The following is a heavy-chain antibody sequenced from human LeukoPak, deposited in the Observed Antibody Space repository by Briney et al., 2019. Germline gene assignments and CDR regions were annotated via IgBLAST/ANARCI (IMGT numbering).Heavy chain of an antibody. CDR1: GFTFSSYS. V-gene: IGHV3-21*01. Sequence: GGSLRLSCAASGFTFSSYSMNWVRQAPGKGLEWDSSISSSSSYIYYADSVKGRFTISRDNAKNSLYLQMNSLRAEDTAVYYCDRGEGPRTPIAVAAGWGQGTLVTVSS. J-gene: IGHJ4*02. CDR2: ISSSSSYI. CDR3: DRGEGPRTPIAVAAG. D-gene: IGHD6-19*01.